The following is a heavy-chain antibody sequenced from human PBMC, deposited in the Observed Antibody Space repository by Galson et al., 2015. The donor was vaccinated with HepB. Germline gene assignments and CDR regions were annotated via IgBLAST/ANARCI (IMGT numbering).Heavy chain of an antibody. V-gene: IGHV3-48*02. D-gene: IGHD3-9*01. Sequence: SLRLSCAASGFTFSSYSMNWVRQAPGKGLEWVSYISSSSSTIYYADSVKGRFTISRDNAKNSLYLQMNSLRDEDTAVYYCARDSFAILRYFDLYYYYGMDVWGQGTTVTVSS. CDR2: ISSSSSTI. CDR1: GFTFSSYS. CDR3: ARDSFAILRYFDLYYYYGMDV. J-gene: IGHJ6*02.